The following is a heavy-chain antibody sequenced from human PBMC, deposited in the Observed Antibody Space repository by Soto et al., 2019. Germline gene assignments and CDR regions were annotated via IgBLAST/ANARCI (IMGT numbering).Heavy chain of an antibody. D-gene: IGHD3-10*01. CDR3: AKGSYYGSGSYYRYYYGMDV. Sequence: GGSLRLSCAASGFTFSSYGMHWVRQAPGKGLEWVAVISYDGSNKYYADSVKGRFTISRDNSKNTLYLQMNSLRAEDTAVYYCAKGSYYGSGSYYRYYYGMDVWGQGTTVTAP. V-gene: IGHV3-30*18. J-gene: IGHJ6*02. CDR2: ISYDGSNK. CDR1: GFTFSSYG.